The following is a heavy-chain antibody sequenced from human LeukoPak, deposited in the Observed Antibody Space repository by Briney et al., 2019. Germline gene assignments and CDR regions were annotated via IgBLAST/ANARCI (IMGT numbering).Heavy chain of an antibody. J-gene: IGHJ3*02. CDR2: IYHSGST. CDR1: GYSISSGYY. Sequence: SETLSLTCTVSGYSISSGYYWGWIRQPPGKGLEWIGSIYHSGSTYYNPSLKSRVTISVDTSKNQFSLKLSSVTAADTAVYYCARAPVGYCSGGSCHDAFDIWGQGTMVTVSS. D-gene: IGHD2-15*01. V-gene: IGHV4-38-2*02. CDR3: ARAPVGYCSGGSCHDAFDI.